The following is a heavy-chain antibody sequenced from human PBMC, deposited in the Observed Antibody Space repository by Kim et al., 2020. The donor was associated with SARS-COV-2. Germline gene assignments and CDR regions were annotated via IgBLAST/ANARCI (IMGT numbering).Heavy chain of an antibody. Sequence: SETLSLTCAVYGGSFTAYYWSWIRQPPGKGLEWIGEINHSGSTTYNPSLKSRVTISADTSKNQFSLRLSSVTAADTAVYYCARDQCGYYDAAYYFNYCG. CDR1: GGSFTAYY. D-gene: IGHD3-22*01. CDR2: INHSGST. J-gene: IGHJ4*01. CDR3: ARDQCGYYDAAYYFNY. V-gene: IGHV4-34*01.